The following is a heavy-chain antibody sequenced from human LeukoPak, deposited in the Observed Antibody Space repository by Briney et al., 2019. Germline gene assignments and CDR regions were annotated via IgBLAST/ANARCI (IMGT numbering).Heavy chain of an antibody. CDR1: GYTFSSYY. Sequence: ASVKVSCKASGYTFSSYYINWVRQAPGQGLEWMGWISAYNGNTNYAQNLQGRVTMATDTSTSTAYMELRSLTSDDTAVYYCARESGSYVDYWGQGTLVTVSS. J-gene: IGHJ4*02. CDR3: ARESGSYVDY. V-gene: IGHV1-18*01. CDR2: ISAYNGNT. D-gene: IGHD1-26*01.